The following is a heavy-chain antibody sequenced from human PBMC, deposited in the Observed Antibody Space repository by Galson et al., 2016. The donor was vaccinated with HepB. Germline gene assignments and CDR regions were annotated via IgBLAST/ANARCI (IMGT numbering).Heavy chain of an antibody. Sequence: SLRLSCAASGFTFRSYGMNWVRQAPGKGLEWVAVIWNDGRTTYYGDSVKGRFIISRDNSRETLYLQMNSLRVDDTAIYYCATDGPPTVVVGAALDSWGQGTLVTVSS. J-gene: IGHJ5*01. CDR3: ATDGPPTVVVGAALDS. CDR1: GFTFRSYG. D-gene: IGHD2-15*01. CDR2: IWNDGRTT. V-gene: IGHV3-33*08.